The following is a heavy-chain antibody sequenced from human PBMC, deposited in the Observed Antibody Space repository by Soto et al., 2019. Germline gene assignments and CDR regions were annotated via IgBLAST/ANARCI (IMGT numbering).Heavy chain of an antibody. D-gene: IGHD1-1*01. J-gene: IGHJ6*02. CDR2: MNPNRGNT. CDR1: GYTFTSYD. Sequence: QVQLVQSGAEVKKPGASVKVSCKASGYTFTSYDINWLRQATGQGHEWMGWMNPNRGNTGYAQKFQGRVTMTRNTSISTAYMELSSLRSEDTAVYYCARERTGTTSMDVWGQGTTVTVSS. CDR3: ARERTGTTSMDV. V-gene: IGHV1-8*01.